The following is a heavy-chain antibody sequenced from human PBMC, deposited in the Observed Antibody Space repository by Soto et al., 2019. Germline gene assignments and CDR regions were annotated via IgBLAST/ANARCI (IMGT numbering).Heavy chain of an antibody. V-gene: IGHV3-21*06. J-gene: IGHJ4*02. CDR3: ARESEDLTSNFDY. CDR1: GFTFTRYS. CDR2: ISSTTNYI. Sequence: GGSLRLSCAASGFTFTRYSMNWVRQAPGKGLEWVSSISSTTNYIYYGDSMKGRFTISRDNDKNSLYLEMNSLRAEDTAVYYCARESEDLTSNFDYWGQGTLVTVSS.